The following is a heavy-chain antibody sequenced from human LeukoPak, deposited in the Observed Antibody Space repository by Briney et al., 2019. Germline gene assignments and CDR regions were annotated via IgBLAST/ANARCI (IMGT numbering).Heavy chain of an antibody. V-gene: IGHV1-18*01. J-gene: IGHJ4*02. CDR2: ISAYNGNT. CDR1: GYTFINHG. Sequence: ASVKVSCEASGYTFINHGINWVRQAPGQGLEWMGWISAYNGNTNYAQNLQGRVTMTTDTSTSTAYMELRSLRSDDTAVYYCARESAAGYFDSSGYYFSYFDSWGQGTLVTVSS. CDR3: ARESAAGYFDSSGYYFSYFDS. D-gene: IGHD3-22*01.